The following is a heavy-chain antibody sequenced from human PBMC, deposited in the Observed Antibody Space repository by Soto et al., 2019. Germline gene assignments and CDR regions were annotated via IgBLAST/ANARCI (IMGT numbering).Heavy chain of an antibody. CDR3: VRGDGGYVDH. V-gene: IGHV1-18*01. D-gene: IGHD3-16*01. Sequence: QVQLVQSGVEVKKPGASVKVSCKAMGYIFTNYGLSWVRQAPGEGPEWLGWISAYNGHTKYAPKVQDRVTLPTDTPETTAYLERRSLRSEYAAVYYCVRGDGGYVDHWGQGTLVLVSS. CDR1: GYIFTNYG. J-gene: IGHJ4*02. CDR2: ISAYNGHT.